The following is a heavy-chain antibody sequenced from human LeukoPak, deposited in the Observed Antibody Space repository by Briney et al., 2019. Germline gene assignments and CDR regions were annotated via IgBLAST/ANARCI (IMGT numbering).Heavy chain of an antibody. D-gene: IGHD3-22*01. CDR1: GFSFSDFY. J-gene: IGHJ4*02. CDR3: ARGVPTMILVGDY. V-gene: IGHV3-11*04. CDR2: ISSSTTTT. Sequence: PGGSLRLSCAASGFSFSDFYLTWIRQAPGKGLEWISYISSSTTTTYHADSVKGRFTISRDNAKNSLYLQMNSLRAEDTAMYYCARGVPTMILVGDYWGQGILVTVSS.